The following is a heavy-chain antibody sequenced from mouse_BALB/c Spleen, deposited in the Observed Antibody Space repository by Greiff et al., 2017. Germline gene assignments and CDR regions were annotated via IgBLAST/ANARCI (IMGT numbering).Heavy chain of an antibody. Sequence: DVHLVESGTVLARPGASVKMSCKASGYSFTSYWMHWVKQRPGQGLEWIGAIYPGNSDTSYNQKFKGKAKLTAVTSASTAYMELSSLTNEDSAVYYCTGGIYYDPMDYWGQGTSVTVSS. J-gene: IGHJ4*01. CDR2: IYPGNSDT. CDR1: GYSFTSYW. D-gene: IGHD2-4*01. V-gene: IGHV1-5*01. CDR3: TGGIYYDPMDY.